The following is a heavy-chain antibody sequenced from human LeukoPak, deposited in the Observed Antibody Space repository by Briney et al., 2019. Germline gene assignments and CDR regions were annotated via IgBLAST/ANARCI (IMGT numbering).Heavy chain of an antibody. J-gene: IGHJ4*02. CDR2: ISSGSRII. Sequence: PGGSLRLSCAASGITFSNYEMNWVRQAPGKGLEWVSFISSGSRIIYYADSVKGRFTVSRDNAKNSLYLQMNSLRDEDTVVYYCARNPAGIGDYWGQGTLVTVSS. D-gene: IGHD1-26*01. CDR3: ARNPAGIGDY. V-gene: IGHV3-48*02. CDR1: GITFSNYE.